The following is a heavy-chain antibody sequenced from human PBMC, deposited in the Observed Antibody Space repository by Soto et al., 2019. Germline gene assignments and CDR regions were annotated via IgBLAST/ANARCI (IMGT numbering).Heavy chain of an antibody. J-gene: IGHJ4*02. CDR2: ISSNGGST. Sequence: PGGSLRLSCSASGFTFSSYAMHWVRQAPGKGLEYVSAISSNGGSTYHADSVKGRFTISRDNSKNTLYLQMSSLRAEDTAVYYCVTPLAAVAPDYWGQGTLVTVSS. D-gene: IGHD6-19*01. CDR1: GFTFSSYA. V-gene: IGHV3-64D*06. CDR3: VTPLAAVAPDY.